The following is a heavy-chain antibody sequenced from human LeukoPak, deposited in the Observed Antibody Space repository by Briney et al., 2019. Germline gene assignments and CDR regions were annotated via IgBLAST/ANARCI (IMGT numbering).Heavy chain of an antibody. D-gene: IGHD5-18*01. CDR2: ISSSSSYI. J-gene: IGHJ3*02. CDR1: GFTFSSYS. V-gene: IGHV3-21*01. CDR3: ARYTARDAFDI. Sequence: GGFLRLSCAASGFTFSSYSMNWVRQAPGKGLEWVSSISSSSSYIYYADSVKGRFTISRDNAKNSLYLQMNSLRAEDTAVYYCARYTARDAFDIWGQGTMVTVSS.